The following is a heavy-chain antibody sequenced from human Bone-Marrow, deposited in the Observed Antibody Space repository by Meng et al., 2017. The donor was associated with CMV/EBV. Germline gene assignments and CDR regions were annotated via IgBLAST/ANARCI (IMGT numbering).Heavy chain of an antibody. D-gene: IGHD3-22*01. CDR3: ARDDSSGYNWFDP. CDR1: GYTFTGYY. V-gene: IGHV1-2*02. CDR2: INPNSGGT. J-gene: IGHJ5*02. Sequence: CQASGYTFTGYYMHWVRQAPGQGLEWMGWINPNSGGTNYAQKFQGRVTMTRDTSISTAYMELSRLRSDDTAVYYCARDDSSGYNWFDPWGQGTLVTVSS.